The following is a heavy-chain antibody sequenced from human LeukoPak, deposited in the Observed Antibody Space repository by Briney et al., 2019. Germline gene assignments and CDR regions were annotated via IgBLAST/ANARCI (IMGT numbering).Heavy chain of an antibody. D-gene: IGHD1-26*01. CDR1: GGSFSGYY. Sequence: SETLSLTCAVYGGSFSGYYWSWIRQPPGKGLEWIGEINHSGSTNYNPSLKSRVTISVDTSKNQFSLQLNSVTPEDTAVYYCARIGSYPHWFDPWGQGTLVTVSS. J-gene: IGHJ5*02. CDR3: ARIGSYPHWFDP. CDR2: INHSGST. V-gene: IGHV4-34*01.